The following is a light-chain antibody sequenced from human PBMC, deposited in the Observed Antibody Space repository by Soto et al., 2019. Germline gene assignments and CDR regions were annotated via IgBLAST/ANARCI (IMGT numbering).Light chain of an antibody. V-gene: IGKV3-15*01. CDR2: GVS. CDR1: ESVSSRY. Sequence: ENVLTQSPGTLSLSPVERATLSCRASESVSSRYLAWYQQKPGQAPRLLIYGVSTRATGVPARFSGSGSGTEFTLTIRSLQSEDFALYYCQQYNNWPPITCGQGTRREIK. J-gene: IGKJ5*01. CDR3: QQYNNWPPIT.